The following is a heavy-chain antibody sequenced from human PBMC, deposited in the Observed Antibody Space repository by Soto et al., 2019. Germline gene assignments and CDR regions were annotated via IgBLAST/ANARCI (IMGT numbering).Heavy chain of an antibody. CDR1: GFTFSSYG. CDR3: AKDDAPPYYYGSGSSDAFDI. V-gene: IGHV3-30*18. CDR2: ISYDGSNK. D-gene: IGHD3-10*01. Sequence: QVQLVESGGGVVQPGRSLRLSCAASGFTFSSYGMHWVRQAPGKGLEWVAVISYDGSNKYYADSVKGRFTISRDNSKNTLYLQMNSLRAEDTAVYYCAKDDAPPYYYGSGSSDAFDIWGQGPMVTVSS. J-gene: IGHJ3*02.